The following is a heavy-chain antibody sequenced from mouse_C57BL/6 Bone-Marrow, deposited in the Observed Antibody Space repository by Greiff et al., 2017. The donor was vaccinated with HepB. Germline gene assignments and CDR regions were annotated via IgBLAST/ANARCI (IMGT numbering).Heavy chain of an antibody. J-gene: IGHJ3*01. CDR1: GYTFTSYW. D-gene: IGHD3-2*02. CDR2: IYPGSGST. Sequence: QVQLQQPGAELVKPGASVKMSCKASGYTFTSYWITWVKQRPGQGLEWIGDIYPGSGSTNYIEKFKSKATLTVDTSSSTAYMQLSSLTSEDSAVYYCAREENSSGYVAWFAYWGQGTLVTVSA. V-gene: IGHV1-55*01. CDR3: AREENSSGYVAWFAY.